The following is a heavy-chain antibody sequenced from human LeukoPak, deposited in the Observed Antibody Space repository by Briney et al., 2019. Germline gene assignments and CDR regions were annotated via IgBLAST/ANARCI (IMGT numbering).Heavy chain of an antibody. J-gene: IGHJ4*02. Sequence: SETLSLTCAVSGGSISSGGYSWSWIRQPPGKGLEWIGYTYHSGSTYYNPSLKSRVTISVDRSKNQFSLKLSSVTAADTAVYYCASSLAADYYFDYWGQGTLVTVSS. CDR1: GGSISSGGYS. CDR2: TYHSGST. D-gene: IGHD3-3*02. CDR3: ASSLAADYYFDY. V-gene: IGHV4-30-2*01.